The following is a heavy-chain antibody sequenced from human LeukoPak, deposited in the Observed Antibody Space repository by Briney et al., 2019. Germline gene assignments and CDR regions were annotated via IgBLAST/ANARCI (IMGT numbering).Heavy chain of an antibody. V-gene: IGHV1-2*02. D-gene: IGHD3-22*01. J-gene: IGHJ3*02. CDR3: ARDGGYDAFDI. CDR1: GYTFTAYY. Sequence: ASVKVSCKASGYTFTAYYIHWVRQAPGQGLEWVAWINPKSGDTNYAQNFQGRVTMTRDTSISTMYMQLGRLKSDDTAVYYCARDGGYDAFDIWGQGSMVTVSS. CDR2: INPKSGDT.